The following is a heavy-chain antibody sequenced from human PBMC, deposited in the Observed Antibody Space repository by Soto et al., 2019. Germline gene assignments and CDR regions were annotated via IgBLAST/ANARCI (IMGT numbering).Heavy chain of an antibody. J-gene: IGHJ4*02. V-gene: IGHV3-30-3*01. CDR1: GFSFSSYA. CDR3: ARELRYCTNGVCPLDY. D-gene: IGHD2-8*01. Sequence: PXPSLRLSGAASGFSFSSYAMHWVRQAPGKGLEWVAVISYDGSNKYYADSVKGRFTISRDNSKNTLYLQMNSLRAEDTAVYYCARELRYCTNGVCPLDYWGQGTLVTVSS. CDR2: ISYDGSNK.